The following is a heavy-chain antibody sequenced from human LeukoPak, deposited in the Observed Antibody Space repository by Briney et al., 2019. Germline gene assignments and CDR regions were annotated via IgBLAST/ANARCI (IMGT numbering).Heavy chain of an antibody. J-gene: IGHJ6*03. CDR2: ISSSSSYI. CDR3: ARWGIGYCSSTSCHPPGYMDV. CDR1: GFTFSSYN. Sequence: PGGSLRLSCAASGFTFSSYNMNWVRQAPGKGLEWVSSISSSSSYIYYADSVKGRFTISRDNAKNSLYLQMNSLRAEDTAVYYCARWGIGYCSSTSCHPPGYMDVWGKGTTVTISS. V-gene: IGHV3-21*01. D-gene: IGHD2-2*01.